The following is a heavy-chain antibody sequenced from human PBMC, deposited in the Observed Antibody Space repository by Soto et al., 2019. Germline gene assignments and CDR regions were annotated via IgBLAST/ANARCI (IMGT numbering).Heavy chain of an antibody. CDR2: IYYSGST. CDR1: GGSISGYY. J-gene: IGHJ3*01. D-gene: IGHD3-10*01. Sequence: PSETLCLTYTVSGGSISGYYWSWIRQPPGKGLEWIGYIYYSGSTNYNPSPKSRVTISVDTSKNQFSLKLSSVTAADTAVYYCARRYGSAFDFWGQGTMVTVSS. CDR3: ARRYGSAFDF. V-gene: IGHV4-59*01.